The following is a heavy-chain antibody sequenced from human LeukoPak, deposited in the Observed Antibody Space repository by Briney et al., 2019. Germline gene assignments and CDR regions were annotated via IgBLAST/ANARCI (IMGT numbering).Heavy chain of an antibody. V-gene: IGHV3-23*01. CDR1: GFTFSNLP. CDR3: GPTLGYNYYMDV. D-gene: IGHD3-10*01. Sequence: GGSLRLSCAASGFTFSNLPMSWVRQAPGKGREWVSAISEPGGSTYYADSVKDRFTISRDNSKNTLYLQMNSLRAEDTAVYYCGPTLGYNYYMDVWGKGTTVTVSS. J-gene: IGHJ6*03. CDR2: ISEPGGST.